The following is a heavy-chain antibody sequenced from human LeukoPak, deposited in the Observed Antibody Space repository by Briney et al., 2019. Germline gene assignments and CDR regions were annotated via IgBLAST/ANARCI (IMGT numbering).Heavy chain of an antibody. CDR2: IKQDGSEK. V-gene: IGHV3-7*05. Sequence: GSLRLSCAASGFTFSSYWKSWVRQAPGKGLEWVANIKQDGSEKYYVDSVKGRFTISRDNAQNSLYLQMNSLRAEDTAVYYCAREKWLEFWGQGTLVTVSS. CDR1: GFTFSSYW. CDR3: AREKWLEF. J-gene: IGHJ4*02. D-gene: IGHD6-19*01.